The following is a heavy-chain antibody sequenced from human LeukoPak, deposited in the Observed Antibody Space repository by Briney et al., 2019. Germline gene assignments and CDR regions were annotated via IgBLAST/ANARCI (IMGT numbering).Heavy chain of an antibody. D-gene: IGHD3-3*01. Sequence: PGGSLRLSCEVSGFTFSSYAMSWVRQAPGKGLEWVSAISGSGGSTYYADSVKGRFTISRDNSKNTLYLQMNSLRAEDTAVYYCAKSPPRRSYDFWSGYYSGPDYWGQGTLVTVSS. CDR3: AKSPPRRSYDFWSGYYSGPDY. CDR1: GFTFSSYA. CDR2: ISGSGGST. J-gene: IGHJ4*02. V-gene: IGHV3-23*01.